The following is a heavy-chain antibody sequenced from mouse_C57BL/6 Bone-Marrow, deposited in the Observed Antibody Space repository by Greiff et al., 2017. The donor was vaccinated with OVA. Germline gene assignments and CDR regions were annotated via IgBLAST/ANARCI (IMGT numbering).Heavy chain of an antibody. CDR3: ARNLRAY. V-gene: IGHV1-9*01. J-gene: IGHJ3*01. CDR2: ILPGSGST. CDR1: GYTFTGYW. Sequence: VQLQQSGAELMKPGASVKLSCKATGYTFTGYWIEWVKQRPGHGLEWIGEILPGSGSTNYTEKFKGKATFTADTSSNTAYMQLSSLTTEDSAIYYCARNLRAYWGQGTLVTVSA.